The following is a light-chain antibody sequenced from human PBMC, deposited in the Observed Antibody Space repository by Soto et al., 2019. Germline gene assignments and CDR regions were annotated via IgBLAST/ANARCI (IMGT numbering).Light chain of an antibody. CDR3: QQRGKWPST. CDR1: QTINNF. V-gene: IGKV1-39*01. CDR2: AAS. Sequence: DIQVTQSPSSLSASVGDRVTITCRASQTINNFLNWYQKQPGKAPKVLIYAASSLQSGVPSRFSGSGSGTHFTLTISSLQPEDFAVYYCQQRGKWPSTFGPGTKVEMK. J-gene: IGKJ2*02.